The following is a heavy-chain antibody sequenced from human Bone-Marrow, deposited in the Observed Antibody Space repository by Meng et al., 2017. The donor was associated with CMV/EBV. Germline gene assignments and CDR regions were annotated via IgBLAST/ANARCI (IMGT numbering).Heavy chain of an antibody. J-gene: IGHJ4*02. Sequence: GESLKVSCSGSGYRFKSYWIAWVRQMPGKGLEWMGIIYPGDSDTRYSLSFQGQVTISADKSISTAYLQWSSLKASDTAMYYCARVWGYCSSTSCSLVAVAGEFDYWGQGTLVTVS. CDR3: ARVWGYCSSTSCSLVAVAGEFDY. V-gene: IGHV5-51*01. CDR2: IYPGDSDT. CDR1: GYRFKSYW. D-gene: IGHD2-2*01.